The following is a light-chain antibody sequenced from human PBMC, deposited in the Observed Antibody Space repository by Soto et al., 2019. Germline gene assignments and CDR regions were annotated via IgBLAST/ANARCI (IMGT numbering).Light chain of an antibody. J-gene: IGKJ1*01. CDR1: QSVSSSY. Sequence: IVLTQSPATLSLSAGERATLSCGSSQSVSSSYLAWYQQKPGLAPRLLIYDASSRATGIPSRLRGSGYGTELTITISSLQTEDFETYYCLQHNSYPWTFGHGTQVDIK. CDR2: DAS. CDR3: LQHNSYPWT. V-gene: IGKV3D-20*01.